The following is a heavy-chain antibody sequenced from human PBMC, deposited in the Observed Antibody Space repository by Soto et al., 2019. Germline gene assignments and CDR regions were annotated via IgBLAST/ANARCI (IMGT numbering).Heavy chain of an antibody. D-gene: IGHD3-3*01. J-gene: IGHJ6*02. CDR1: GGTFSSYA. CDR3: ARGNREDFWSGSYGMDV. CDR2: IIPIFGTA. V-gene: IGHV1-69*13. Sequence: SVKVSCKASGGTFSSYAISWVRQAPGQGLEWMGGIIPIFGTANYAQKFQGRVTITADESTSTAYMELSSLRSEDTAVYYCARGNREDFWSGSYGMDVWGQGTTVTV.